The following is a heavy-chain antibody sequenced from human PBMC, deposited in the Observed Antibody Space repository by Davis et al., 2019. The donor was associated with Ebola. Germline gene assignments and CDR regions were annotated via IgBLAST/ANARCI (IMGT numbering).Heavy chain of an antibody. CDR2: IYYSGST. J-gene: IGHJ6*03. CDR3: ARDRAYSSSFHYYYYMDV. Sequence: PSETLSLTCTVSGGSISSYYWNWIRQPPGKGLEWIGYIYYSGSTNYNPSLKSRVTISVDTSKNQFSLKLSSVTAADTAVYYCARDRAYSSSFHYYYYMDVWGKGTTVTVSS. D-gene: IGHD6-13*01. CDR1: GGSISSYY. V-gene: IGHV4-59*01.